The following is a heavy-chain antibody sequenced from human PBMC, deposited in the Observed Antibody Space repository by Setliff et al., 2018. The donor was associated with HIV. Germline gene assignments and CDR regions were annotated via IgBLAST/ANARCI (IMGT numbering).Heavy chain of an antibody. CDR1: GGSISSSSYY. CDR2: INQSGRS. V-gene: IGHV4-39*01. Sequence: SETLSLTCIVSGGSISSSSYYWGWIRQPPGKGLEWIGEINQSGRSNYNPSLKSRVIISMDTSKNQFALKLNSVTAADTAVYYCAKHHYSNLFDPWGQGTLVTVSS. CDR3: AKHHYSNLFDP. J-gene: IGHJ5*02. D-gene: IGHD2-15*01.